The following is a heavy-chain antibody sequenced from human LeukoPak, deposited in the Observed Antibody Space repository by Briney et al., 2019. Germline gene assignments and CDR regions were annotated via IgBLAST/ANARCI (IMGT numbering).Heavy chain of an antibody. Sequence: GRSLRLSCAASGFTFSSYGMHWVRQAPGKGLEWVAVISYDGSNKYYADSVKGRFTISRDNSKNTLYLQMNSLRVEDTAVYYCARAREYSSSRGYFQHWGQGTLVTVSS. CDR3: ARAREYSSSRGYFQH. V-gene: IGHV3-30*03. J-gene: IGHJ1*01. D-gene: IGHD6-6*01. CDR2: ISYDGSNK. CDR1: GFTFSSYG.